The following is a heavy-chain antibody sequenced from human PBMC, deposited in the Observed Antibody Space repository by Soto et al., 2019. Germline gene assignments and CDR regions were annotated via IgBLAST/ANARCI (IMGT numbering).Heavy chain of an antibody. CDR1: GFTFSNAW. Sequence: GGSLRLSCAASGFTFSNAWMSWVRQAPGKGLEWVGRIKSKTDGGTTDYAAPVKGRFTISRDDSKNTLYLQMNSLKTEDTAVYYCTVRIKARGAVDYWGQGTLVTVSS. CDR2: IKSKTDGGTT. D-gene: IGHD3-10*01. J-gene: IGHJ4*02. V-gene: IGHV3-15*01. CDR3: TVRIKARGAVDY.